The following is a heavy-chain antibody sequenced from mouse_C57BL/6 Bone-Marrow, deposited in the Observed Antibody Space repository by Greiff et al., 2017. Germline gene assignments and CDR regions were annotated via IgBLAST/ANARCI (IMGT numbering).Heavy chain of an antibody. CDR1: GFTFSSYG. Sequence: EVQLVESGGDLVKPGGSLKLSCAASGFTFSSYGMSWVRQTPDKRLEWVATISSGGSYTYYPDSVKGRFTISRDNAKNTLYLQMSSLTPEETAMYYCARRRGFAYWGRGTLVTVSA. V-gene: IGHV5-6*01. CDR3: ARRRGFAY. CDR2: ISSGGSYT. J-gene: IGHJ3*01.